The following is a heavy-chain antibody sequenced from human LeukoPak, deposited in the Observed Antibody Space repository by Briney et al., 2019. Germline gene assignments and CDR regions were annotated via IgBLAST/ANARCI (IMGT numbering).Heavy chain of an antibody. CDR2: INPNSGGT. CDR1: GYTFTGYY. V-gene: IGHV1-2*02. CDR3: ARDQNYYDSSGYL. Sequence: ASVKVSCKASGYTFTGYYMHWVRQAPGQGLEWMGWINPNSGGTNYAQKFQGRVTMTRDTSISTAYMELSRLRSDDTAVYYCARDQNYYDSSGYLWGQGTLVTVSS. J-gene: IGHJ4*02. D-gene: IGHD3-22*01.